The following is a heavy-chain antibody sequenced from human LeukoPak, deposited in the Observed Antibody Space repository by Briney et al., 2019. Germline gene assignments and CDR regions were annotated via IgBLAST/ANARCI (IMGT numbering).Heavy chain of an antibody. CDR2: IRSKANSYAT. CDR3: TRHYDILTGYYGGAFDI. V-gene: IGHV3-73*01. Sequence: GGSLKLSCAASGFTFSGSAMHCVRQASGKGLEWVGRIRSKANSYATAYAASVKGRFTISRDDSKNTAYLQMNSLKTEDTAVYYCTRHYDILTGYYGGAFDIWGQGTMVTVSS. D-gene: IGHD3-9*01. CDR1: GFTFSGSA. J-gene: IGHJ3*02.